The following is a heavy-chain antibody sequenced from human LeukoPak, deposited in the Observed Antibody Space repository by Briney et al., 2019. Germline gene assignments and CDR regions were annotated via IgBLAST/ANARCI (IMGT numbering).Heavy chain of an antibody. D-gene: IGHD2-2*01. J-gene: IGHJ4*02. V-gene: IGHV1-18*01. CDR1: GYTFSSHG. CDR3: ARVPPSAHQMLSSDY. CDR2: FSAYNGNT. Sequence: GGSVKVSCKASGYTFSSHGFSRGGQGPGQGLEGVGWFSAYNGNTNYAQKLQGRVTMTTDTSTSTAYMELRSLRSDDTAVYYCARVPPSAHQMLSSDYWGQGTQVTVSS.